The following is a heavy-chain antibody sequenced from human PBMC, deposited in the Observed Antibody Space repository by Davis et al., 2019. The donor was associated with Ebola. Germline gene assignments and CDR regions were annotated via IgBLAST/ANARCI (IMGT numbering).Heavy chain of an antibody. J-gene: IGHJ4*02. CDR3: SRPGVVDYAFDY. D-gene: IGHD4-17*01. V-gene: IGHV3-21*01. CDR1: GFTFDDYA. Sequence: GESLKISCAASGFTFDDYAMHWVRQAPGKGLEWVSSISSSSSYIYYADSVKGRFTISRDNAKNSLYLQMNSLRAEDTAVYYCSRPGVVDYAFDYWGQGTLVTVSS. CDR2: ISSSSSYI.